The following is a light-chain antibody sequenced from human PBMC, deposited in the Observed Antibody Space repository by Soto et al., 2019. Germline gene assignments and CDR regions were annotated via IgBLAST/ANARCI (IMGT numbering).Light chain of an antibody. Sequence: EVVLTPSPGTLSLSPGERVTLSCRASQTVTNDYLAWYQQKDGQAPRLLIYDASTRATGVPDRFSGSGSGPEYTLTITRLEPEDFAVYSCQQYGFSPISFGQGTRRELK. CDR3: QQYGFSPIS. CDR2: DAS. J-gene: IGKJ5*01. CDR1: QTVTNDY. V-gene: IGKV3-20*01.